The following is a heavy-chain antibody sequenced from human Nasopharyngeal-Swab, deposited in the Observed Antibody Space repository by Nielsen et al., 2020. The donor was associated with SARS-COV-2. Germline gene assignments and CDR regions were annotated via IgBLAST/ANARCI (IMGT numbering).Heavy chain of an antibody. V-gene: IGHV3-23*01. Sequence: GGSLRLSCAASGFSFSSYAMSWVRQAPRKGLEWVSAISGSGAATYYGDSVKGRFSIFRDSSNNTLYLQVNSLRAEDTAVYYCARDHCSGGSCYRFDPWGQGTLVTVSS. CDR1: GFSFSSYA. J-gene: IGHJ5*02. CDR2: ISGSGAAT. D-gene: IGHD2-15*01. CDR3: ARDHCSGGSCYRFDP.